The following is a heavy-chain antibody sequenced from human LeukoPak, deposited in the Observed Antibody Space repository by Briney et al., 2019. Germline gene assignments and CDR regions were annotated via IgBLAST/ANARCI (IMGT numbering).Heavy chain of an antibody. CDR1: GFTFSSYW. CDR3: ARDGLAAITFDY. CDR2: INSDGSST. D-gene: IGHD5-24*01. J-gene: IGHJ4*02. Sequence: PGGSLRLSCVASGFTFSSYWMHWVRQAPGKGLVWVSHINSDGSSTTYAGSVKGRFTISRDNAKNTLYLQMNSLRAEDTAVYYCARDGLAAITFDYWGQGILVTVSS. V-gene: IGHV3-74*01.